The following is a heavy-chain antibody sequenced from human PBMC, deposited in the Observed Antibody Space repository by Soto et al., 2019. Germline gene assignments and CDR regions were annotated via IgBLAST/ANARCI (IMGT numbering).Heavy chain of an antibody. CDR2: IHHSGTT. D-gene: IGHD6-6*01. J-gene: IGHJ3*02. CDR1: GGSISSYY. V-gene: IGHV4-59*01. CDR3: ARVIAARRRGAFDI. Sequence: SETLSLTCIVSGGSISSYYWTWIRQSPGKGLKWIGYIHHSGTTNYNPALKSRVTISEDTSKNQFSLKLRSVTAADTAVYYCARVIAARRRGAFDIWGQGTMVTVSS.